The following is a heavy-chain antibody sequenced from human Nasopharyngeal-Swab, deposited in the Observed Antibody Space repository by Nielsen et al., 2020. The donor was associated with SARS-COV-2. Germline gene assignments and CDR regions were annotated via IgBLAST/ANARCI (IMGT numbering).Heavy chain of an antibody. J-gene: IGHJ4*02. CDR1: GGSISSYY. V-gene: IGHV4-59*08. CDR3: ARLEYYFDY. CDR2: IYYSGST. Sequence: SATLSLTCTVSGGSISSYYWSWIRQPPGKGLEWIGYIYYSGSTNYNPSLKSRVTISVDTSKNQFSLKLSSVTAADTAVYYCARLEYYFDYWGQGTLVTVSS.